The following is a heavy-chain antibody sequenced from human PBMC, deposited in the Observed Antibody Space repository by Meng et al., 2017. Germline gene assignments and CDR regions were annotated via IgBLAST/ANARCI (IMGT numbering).Heavy chain of an antibody. CDR2: AYYRSKWYH. CDR1: GDSVSSNSAA. V-gene: IGHV6-1*01. Sequence: QLQQSGPGLVKPSQTLSLIFAISGDSVSSNSAAWNWIRQSPSRGLEWLGRAYYRSKWYHDYAESVKSRISIDPDTSKNQFSLQLRSVTPEDSAVYYCARGSYSFDSWGQRTLVTVSS. CDR3: ARGSYSFDS. J-gene: IGHJ4*02. D-gene: IGHD1-26*01.